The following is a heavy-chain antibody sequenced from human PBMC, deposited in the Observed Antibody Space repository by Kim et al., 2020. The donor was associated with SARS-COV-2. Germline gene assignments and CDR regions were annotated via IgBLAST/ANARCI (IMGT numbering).Heavy chain of an antibody. J-gene: IGHJ6*02. D-gene: IGHD2-2*01. CDR1: GFTFSSYG. Sequence: GGSLRLSCAASGFTFSSYGMHWVRQAPGKGLEWVAVISYEGSNKHYADSVKGRFTISRDNSKNTLYLQMNSLKVEDTAVYYWPKDKAVVDSNYGMDVWGQGTTVPVSS. CDR3: PKDKAVVDSNYGMDV. CDR2: ISYEGSNK. V-gene: IGHV3-30*18.